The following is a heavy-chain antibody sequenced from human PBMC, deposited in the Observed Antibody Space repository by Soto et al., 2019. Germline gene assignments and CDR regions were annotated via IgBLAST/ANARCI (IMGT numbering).Heavy chain of an antibody. Sequence: QTLSLAWAISGYSVSSNSAAWNWIRQSPSRGLEWLGRTYYRSKWYKDYDLSVKSRITINLDTSKNQISLQLNSVTPEDTAVYYCARGAVADYSRVFDYWGQGTLVTVSS. V-gene: IGHV6-1*01. D-gene: IGHD6-19*01. J-gene: IGHJ4*02. CDR3: ARGAVADYSRVFDY. CDR1: GYSVSSNSAA. CDR2: TYYRSKWYK.